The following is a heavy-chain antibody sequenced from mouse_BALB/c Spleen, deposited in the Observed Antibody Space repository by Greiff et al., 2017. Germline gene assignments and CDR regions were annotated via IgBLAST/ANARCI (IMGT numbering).Heavy chain of an antibody. V-gene: IGHV5-6-3*01. Sequence: EVKLEESGGGLVQPGGSLKLSCAASGFTFSSYGMSWVRQTPDKRLELVATINSNGGSTYYPDSVKGRFTISRDNAKNTLYLQMSSLKSEDTAMYYCARDDGYYRFFDYWGQGTTLTVSS. J-gene: IGHJ2*01. CDR1: GFTFSSYG. CDR3: ARDDGYYRFFDY. D-gene: IGHD2-3*01. CDR2: INSNGGST.